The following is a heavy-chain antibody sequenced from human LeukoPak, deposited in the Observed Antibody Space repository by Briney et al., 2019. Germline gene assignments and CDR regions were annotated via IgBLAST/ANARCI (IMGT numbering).Heavy chain of an antibody. Sequence: SETLSLTCTVSGGSISSGGYYWSWLRQHPGKGLEWLGYIYYSGSTYYNPSLKSRVTISVDTSKNHFSLKLSSVTAADTAVYYCARGYCSSTSCYLGVYYFDYWGQGTLVTVSS. J-gene: IGHJ4*02. CDR1: GGSISSGGYY. D-gene: IGHD2-2*01. CDR2: IYYSGST. V-gene: IGHV4-31*03. CDR3: ARGYCSSTSCYLGVYYFDY.